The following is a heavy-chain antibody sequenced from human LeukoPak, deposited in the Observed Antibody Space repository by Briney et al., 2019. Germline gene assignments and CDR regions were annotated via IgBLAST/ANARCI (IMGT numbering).Heavy chain of an antibody. CDR2: ISYDGSNK. CDR1: GFTFSSYG. CDR3: AKRIGYSYGYGMDV. Sequence: PGRSLRLSCAASGFTFSSYGMRWVRQAPGKGLEWVAVISYDGSNKYYADSVKGRFTISRDNSKNTLYLQMNSLRAEDTAVYYCAKRIGYSYGYGMDVWGQGTTVTVSS. D-gene: IGHD5-18*01. V-gene: IGHV3-30*18. J-gene: IGHJ6*02.